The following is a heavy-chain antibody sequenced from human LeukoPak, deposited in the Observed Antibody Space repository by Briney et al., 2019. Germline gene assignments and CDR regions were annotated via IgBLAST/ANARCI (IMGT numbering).Heavy chain of an antibody. J-gene: IGHJ4*02. CDR3: AKPVGYCSSTSCYTRDYFDY. V-gene: IGHV3-30*02. D-gene: IGHD2-2*02. Sequence: PGGSMRLSCAASGFTFSSYGMHWDRQAPGKGLEWAAFIRSDGSNKCYAASVNGRFTIYRDNSKNTLYLQMNSLRAEDTAVYYCAKPVGYCSSTSCYTRDYFDYWGQGTLVTVSS. CDR1: GFTFSSYG. CDR2: IRSDGSNK.